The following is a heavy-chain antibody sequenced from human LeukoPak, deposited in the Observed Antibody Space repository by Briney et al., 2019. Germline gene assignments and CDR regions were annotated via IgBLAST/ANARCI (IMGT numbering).Heavy chain of an antibody. V-gene: IGHV4-39*01. Sequence: SETLSLTCIVSGVSISSGDYYWGWIRQPPGKGLEWIGSIYYSGRTYYNTPLKSRVTISEDTSMNQFSLKLSFVTAADSAVYYCARHRTAINRYGPYDAFDIWGRGTMVTVSS. CDR1: GVSISSGDYY. CDR3: ARHRTAINRYGPYDAFDI. D-gene: IGHD5-18*01. J-gene: IGHJ3*02. CDR2: IYYSGRT.